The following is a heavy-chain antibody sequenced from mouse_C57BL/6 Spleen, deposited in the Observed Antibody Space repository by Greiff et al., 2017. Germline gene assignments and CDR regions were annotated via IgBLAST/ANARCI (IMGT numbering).Heavy chain of an antibody. CDR1: GYTFTSYW. CDR2: IHPNSGST. V-gene: IGHV1-64*01. J-gene: IGHJ3*01. Sequence: QVQLQQPGAELVKPGASVKLSCKASGYTFTSYWMHWVKQRPGQGLEWIGMIHPNSGSTNYNEKFKSKATLTVDKSSSTAYMQLSSLTSEGSAVYYCASGYGSSSFAYWGQGTMVTVAA. D-gene: IGHD1-1*01. CDR3: ASGYGSSSFAY.